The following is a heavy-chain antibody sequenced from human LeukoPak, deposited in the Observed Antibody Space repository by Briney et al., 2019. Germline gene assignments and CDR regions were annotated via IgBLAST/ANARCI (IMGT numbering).Heavy chain of an antibody. J-gene: IGHJ5*02. CDR3: ARPITMVRDNWFDP. Sequence: KSGGSLRLSCAASGYTFGDYGMSWVRQVPGKGLEWVSSISSSSSYIYYADSVKGRFTISRDNAKNSLYLQMNSLRAEDTAVYYCARPITMVRDNWFDPWGQGTLVTVSS. CDR2: ISSSSSYI. D-gene: IGHD3-10*01. CDR1: GYTFGDYG. V-gene: IGHV3-21*01.